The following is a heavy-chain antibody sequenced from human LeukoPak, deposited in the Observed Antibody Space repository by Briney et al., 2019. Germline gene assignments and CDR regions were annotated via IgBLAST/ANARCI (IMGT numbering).Heavy chain of an antibody. J-gene: IGHJ4*02. Sequence: PGRSLRLSCAASGFTFSSYAMHWVRQAPGKGLEWVAVISYDGSNKYYADSVKGRFTISRDNSKNTLCLQMNSLRAEDTAVYYCARDFEWLRSGYFDYWGQGTLVTVSS. D-gene: IGHD5-12*01. CDR2: ISYDGSNK. CDR3: ARDFEWLRSGYFDY. CDR1: GFTFSSYA. V-gene: IGHV3-30-3*01.